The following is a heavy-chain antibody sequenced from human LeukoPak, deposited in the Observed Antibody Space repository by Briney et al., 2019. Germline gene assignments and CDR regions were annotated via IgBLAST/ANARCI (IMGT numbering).Heavy chain of an antibody. CDR1: GYTLTELS. CDR3: ATSLVGATTGDYYYGMDV. V-gene: IGHV1-24*01. CDR2: FDPEDGET. J-gene: IGHJ6*02. D-gene: IGHD1-26*01. Sequence: ASVKVSCKVSGYTLTELSMHWVRQAPGKGLEWMGGFDPEDGETIYAQKFQGRVTMTEDTSTDTAYMELSSLRSEDTAVYYCATSLVGATTGDYYYGMDVWGQGPTVTVSS.